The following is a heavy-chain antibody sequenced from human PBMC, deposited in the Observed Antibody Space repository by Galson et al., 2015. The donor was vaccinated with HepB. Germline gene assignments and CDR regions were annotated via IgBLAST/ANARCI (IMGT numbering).Heavy chain of an antibody. J-gene: IGHJ6*02. CDR3: ARDQAGVGFTPWDYTYYGMDI. Sequence: SLRLSCAASGFAFSNYGMHWVRQAPGKGLEWVTVIWYDGSNKYYADSVKGRFTISRDNSKNRLYLQMNSLRAEDTAVYYCARDQAGVGFTPWDYTYYGMDIWGQGTTVTVSS. D-gene: IGHD1-26*01. CDR2: IWYDGSNK. V-gene: IGHV3-33*01. CDR1: GFAFSNYG.